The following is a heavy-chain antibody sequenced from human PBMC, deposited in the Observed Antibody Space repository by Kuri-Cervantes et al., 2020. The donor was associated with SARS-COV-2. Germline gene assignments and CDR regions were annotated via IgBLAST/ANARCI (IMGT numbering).Heavy chain of an antibody. J-gene: IGHJ4*02. CDR3: AKDRVGVLDS. D-gene: IGHD2-8*01. CDR1: GFTFSSYG. CDR2: ISYDGSNK. V-gene: IGHV3-30*18. Sequence: GGSLRLSCAASGFTFSSYGMHWVRQAPGKGLEWVAVISYDGSNKYYADSVKGRFTISRDNSRNTLYLQMRSLRTEDTAFYYCAKDRVGVLDSWGQGTLVTVSS.